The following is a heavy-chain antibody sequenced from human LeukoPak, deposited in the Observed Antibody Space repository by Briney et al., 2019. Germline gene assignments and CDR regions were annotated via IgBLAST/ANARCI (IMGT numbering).Heavy chain of an antibody. Sequence: KTSETLSLTCTVSGGSISSYYWSWIRQPPGKGLEWIGFIYYSGSTNYNPSLKSRVTISVDTSKNQFSLKLSSVTAADTAVYYCARHNFGYSSSSYFDYWGQGTLVTVSS. V-gene: IGHV4-59*08. D-gene: IGHD6-6*01. J-gene: IGHJ4*02. CDR3: ARHNFGYSSSSYFDY. CDR1: GGSISSYY. CDR2: IYYSGST.